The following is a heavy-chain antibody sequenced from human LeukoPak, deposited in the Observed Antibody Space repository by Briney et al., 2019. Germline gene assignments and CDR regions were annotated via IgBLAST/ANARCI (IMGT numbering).Heavy chain of an antibody. J-gene: IGHJ4*02. CDR2: ISPTGSST. CDR3: AREESGGHFDY. V-gene: IGHV1-46*01. CDR1: GCTFTNYY. Sequence: ASVKVSCKASGCTFTNYYMHWVRQAPGQGLEWMGLISPTGSSTNYAQKFRGRVTMTRDTSTTTVYMELSSLRSEDTAVYYCAREESGGHFDYWGQGTLVTVSS. D-gene: IGHD2-8*02.